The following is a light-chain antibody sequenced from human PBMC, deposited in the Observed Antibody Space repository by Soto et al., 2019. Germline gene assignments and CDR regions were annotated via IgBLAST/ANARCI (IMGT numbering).Light chain of an antibody. CDR3: QQDYNLPWT. V-gene: IGKV3D-7*01. Sequence: EIVMTQSPATLSLSPGDRATLSCRASHFISSNYLSWYQQKPGQAPRLLIYGASTRATGIPDRFRGSGSETDFTLTISSLQPEDFAVYYCQQDYNLPWTFGHGTKVDIK. CDR1: HFISSNY. J-gene: IGKJ1*01. CDR2: GAS.